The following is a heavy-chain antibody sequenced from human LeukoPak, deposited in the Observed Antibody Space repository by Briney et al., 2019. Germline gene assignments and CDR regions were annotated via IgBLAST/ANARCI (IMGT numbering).Heavy chain of an antibody. Sequence: PGGSLRLSCAASGFTFSSYGMHWVRQAPGKGLEWVAVISYDGSNKYYADSVKGRFTISRDNSKNTLYLQMNSLRAEDTALYYCAKGPGSGWYPHWLDYWGQGTLVTVSS. CDR1: GFTFSSYG. J-gene: IGHJ4*02. V-gene: IGHV3-30*18. D-gene: IGHD6-19*01. CDR2: ISYDGSNK. CDR3: AKGPGSGWYPHWLDY.